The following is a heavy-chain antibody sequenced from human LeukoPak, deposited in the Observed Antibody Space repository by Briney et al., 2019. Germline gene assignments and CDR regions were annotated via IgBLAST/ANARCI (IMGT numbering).Heavy chain of an antibody. J-gene: IGHJ3*02. CDR3: ARRTSPYYYDSSGLSDDAFDI. CDR2: IYYSGST. CDR1: GGSISSSSYY. Sequence: SETLSLTCIVSGGSISSSSYYWGWIRQPPGKGLEWIGSIYYSGSTYYNPSLKSRVTISVDTSKNQFSLKLSSVTAADTAVYYCARRTSPYYYDSSGLSDDAFDIWGQGTMVTVSS. V-gene: IGHV4-39*01. D-gene: IGHD3-22*01.